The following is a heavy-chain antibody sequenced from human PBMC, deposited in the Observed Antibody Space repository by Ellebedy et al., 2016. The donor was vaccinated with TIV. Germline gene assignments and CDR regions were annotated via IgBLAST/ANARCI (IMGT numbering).Heavy chain of an antibody. CDR1: GFTFRNLA. D-gene: IGHD3-22*01. J-gene: IGHJ4*02. CDR3: AKLDSSGYYYGRLDY. CDR2: ISSSGVSS. V-gene: IGHV3-23*01. Sequence: GESLKISCAASGFTFRNLAMTWVRQAPGKGLEWVSSISSSGVSSDYADSVRGRVTISRDNSKSTLYLQMDSLRADDSAEYYCAKLDSSGYYYGRLDYWGQGTLVTVSS.